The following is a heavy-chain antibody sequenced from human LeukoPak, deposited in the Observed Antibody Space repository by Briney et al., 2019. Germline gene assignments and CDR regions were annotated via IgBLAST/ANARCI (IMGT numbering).Heavy chain of an antibody. Sequence: PSETLSLTCAVYGGSFSGYYWSWIRQPPGKGLEWIGEINHSGSTNYNPSLKSRVTISVDTSKNQFSLKLSSVTTADTAVYYCARSPYGDYEKYYFDYWGQGTLVTVSS. CDR2: INHSGST. CDR3: ARSPYGDYEKYYFDY. D-gene: IGHD4-17*01. J-gene: IGHJ4*02. V-gene: IGHV4-34*01. CDR1: GGSFSGYY.